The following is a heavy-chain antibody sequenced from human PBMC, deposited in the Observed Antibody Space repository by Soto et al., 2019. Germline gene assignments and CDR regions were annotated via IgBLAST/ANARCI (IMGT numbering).Heavy chain of an antibody. CDR3: SSRDPGTSVDY. CDR2: IYRTVST. CDR1: GGSFTSNNW. Sequence: SETLSLTCAVSGGSFTSNNWWTWVRQPPGQGLEWIGEIYRTVSTNYNPALKSRVTISLYKSENKFSLKVTSLTAADTAVYYCSSRDPGTSVDYWGQGTLVTVSS. V-gene: IGHV4-4*02. J-gene: IGHJ4*02. D-gene: IGHD1-7*01.